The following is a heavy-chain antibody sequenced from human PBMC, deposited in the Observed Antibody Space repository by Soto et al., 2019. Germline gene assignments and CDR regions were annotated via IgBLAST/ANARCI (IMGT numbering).Heavy chain of an antibody. V-gene: IGHV3-21*01. CDR3: ARGWLRDPWMY. D-gene: IGHD5-12*01. J-gene: IGHJ4*02. CDR1: GFTFSTYN. CDR2: ISSTSVYM. Sequence: EVQLVESGGGLVKPGGSLRLSCAASGFTFSTYNMNWVRQAPGKGLEWVASISSTSVYMYYANSLKGRFTISRANAKSSLSLQVNSLRAEHTAVDYCARGWLRDPWMYWGQGTLVTVSS.